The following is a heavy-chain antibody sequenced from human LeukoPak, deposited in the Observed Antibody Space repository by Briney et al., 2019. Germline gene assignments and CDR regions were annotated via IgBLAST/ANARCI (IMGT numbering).Heavy chain of an antibody. CDR1: GYTFTGYY. Sequence: GASVKVSCKASGYTFTGYYMHWVRQAPGQGLEWMGWINPNSGGTNYAQKFQGRVTMTRDTSISTAYMELSRLRSDDTAVYYCARSGSGYYYYYMDVWGKGTTVTISS. CDR2: INPNSGGT. V-gene: IGHV1-2*02. J-gene: IGHJ6*03. D-gene: IGHD3-3*01. CDR3: ARSGSGYYYYYMDV.